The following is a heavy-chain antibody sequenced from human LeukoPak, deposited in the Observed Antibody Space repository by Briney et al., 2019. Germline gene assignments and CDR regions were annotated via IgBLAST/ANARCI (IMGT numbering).Heavy chain of an antibody. CDR2: IIPVFGTA. CDR3: ARERSGGSPFDY. V-gene: IGHV1-69*13. D-gene: IGHD5-12*01. Sequence: ASVKVSCKASGGTFSSYAISWVRQAPGQGLEWMGGIIPVFGTANYAQKFQGRVTITADESTSTAYMELSSLRSEDTGVYYCARERSGGSPFDYWGQGTLVTVSS. CDR1: GGTFSSYA. J-gene: IGHJ4*02.